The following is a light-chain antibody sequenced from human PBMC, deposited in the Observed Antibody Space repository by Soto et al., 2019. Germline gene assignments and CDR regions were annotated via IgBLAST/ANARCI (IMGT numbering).Light chain of an antibody. CDR3: QQYHKWPPFT. J-gene: IGKJ4*01. CDR2: GAS. Sequence: EIVMTQSPGTLSVSPGDRATLSCKSSQSISTNLAWYQQKPGQPPRLLIYGASTRAIGIAARFTGSGSGTDFTLTIGSLQSEDFAVYYCQQYHKWPPFTLGGRTKVDIK. CDR1: QSISTN. V-gene: IGKV3-15*01.